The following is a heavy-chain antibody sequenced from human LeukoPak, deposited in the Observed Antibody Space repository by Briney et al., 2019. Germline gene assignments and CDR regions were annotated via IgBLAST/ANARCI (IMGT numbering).Heavy chain of an antibody. CDR1: GGSISSYY. Sequence: PSETLSLTCTVSGGSISSYYWSWIRQPPGKGLEWIGYIYYSGSTNYNPSLKSRLTISVDTSKNQFSLKLSSVTAADTAVYYCARDPLSQGWFDPWGQGTLVTVSS. V-gene: IGHV4-59*01. CDR3: ARDPLSQGWFDP. D-gene: IGHD3-3*02. J-gene: IGHJ5*02. CDR2: IYYSGST.